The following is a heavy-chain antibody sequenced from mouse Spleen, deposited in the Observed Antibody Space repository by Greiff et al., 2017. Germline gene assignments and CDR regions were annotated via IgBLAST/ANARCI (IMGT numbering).Heavy chain of an antibody. CDR1: GFNIKDTY. CDR2: IDPANGNT. D-gene: IGHD1-1*01. CDR3: ARLDYGSSYDAMDY. Sequence: EVQLQQSGAELVKPGASVKLSCTASGFNIKDTYMHWVKQRPEKGLEWIGRIDPANGNTKYDPKFQGKATITADTSSNTAYLQLRSLTSEDTAVYYCARLDYGSSYDAMDYWGQGTSVTVSS. J-gene: IGHJ4*01. V-gene: IGHV14-3*02.